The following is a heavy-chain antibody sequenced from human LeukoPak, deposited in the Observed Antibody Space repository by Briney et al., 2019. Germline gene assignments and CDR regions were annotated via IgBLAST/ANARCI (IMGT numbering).Heavy chain of an antibody. CDR1: GYTFTGYY. V-gene: IGHV1-2*02. D-gene: IGHD6-13*01. CDR3: ARDSLRRLGAAAGTLFSYYMDV. Sequence: ASVKVSCKASGYTFTGYYMHWVRQAPGQGLEWMGWINPNSGGTNYAQKFQGRVTMTRDTSISTAYMELSRLRSDDTAVYYCARDSLRRLGAAAGTLFSYYMDVWGKGTTVTVSS. CDR2: INPNSGGT. J-gene: IGHJ6*03.